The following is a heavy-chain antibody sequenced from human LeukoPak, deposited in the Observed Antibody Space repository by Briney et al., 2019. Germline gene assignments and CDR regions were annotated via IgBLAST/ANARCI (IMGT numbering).Heavy chain of an antibody. V-gene: IGHV3-23*01. CDR3: AKDRGIAGAKYFDY. J-gene: IGHJ4*02. D-gene: IGHD1-26*01. CDR2: ISDSGGST. Sequence: GGSMRLSCAASGFTFSSYAMSWVRQAPGKGLEWVSTISDSGGSTYSADSVKGPFTLSRDNSTNTVYLQMDSLRAGDTAVYYCAKDRGIAGAKYFDYWGQETLVTVSS. CDR1: GFTFSSYA.